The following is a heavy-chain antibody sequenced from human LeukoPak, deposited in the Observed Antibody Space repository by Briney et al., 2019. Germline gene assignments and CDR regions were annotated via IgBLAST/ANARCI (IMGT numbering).Heavy chain of an antibody. CDR2: ISGNGGST. CDR3: AKANYYYDSSAYDS. Sequence: QPGGSLRLSCAASGFTFSSYAMSWVRQAPGKGLEWVSSISGNGGSTYYADSVKGRFTSSRDNSENTMYLQMDSLRAEDTAVYYCAKANYYYDSSAYDSWGLGTLVTVSS. J-gene: IGHJ4*02. D-gene: IGHD3-22*01. V-gene: IGHV3-23*01. CDR1: GFTFSSYA.